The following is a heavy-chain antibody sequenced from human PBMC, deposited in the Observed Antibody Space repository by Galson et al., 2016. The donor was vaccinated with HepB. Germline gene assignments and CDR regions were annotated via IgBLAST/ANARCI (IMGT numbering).Heavy chain of an antibody. V-gene: IGHV3-30-3*01. CDR3: AKGHGNYVPADAFDI. CDR1: GFTFSSYA. J-gene: IGHJ3*02. Sequence: SLRLSCAASGFTFSSYAMHWVRQAPGKGLEWMAVILNAGSNKYHADSVKGRFTISRDNSENTLYLQMNSLRADDTAIYYCAKGHGNYVPADAFDIWGQGTMVTVSS. CDR2: ILNAGSNK. D-gene: IGHD1-7*01.